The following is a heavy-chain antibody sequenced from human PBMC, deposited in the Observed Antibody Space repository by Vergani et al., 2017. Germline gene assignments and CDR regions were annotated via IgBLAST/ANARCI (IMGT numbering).Heavy chain of an antibody. D-gene: IGHD6-19*01. J-gene: IGHJ6*02. CDR3: ARAAGYSSGWYRMDV. CDR2: IYTSGST. Sequence: QVQLQESGPGLVKPSQTLSLTCTVSGGSISSGSYYWSWIRQPAGKGLEWIGRIYTSGSTNYNPSLKSRVTMSVDTSKNQFSLKLSSVTAADTAVYYCARAAGYSSGWYRMDVWGQGP. CDR1: GGSISSGSYY. V-gene: IGHV4-61*02.